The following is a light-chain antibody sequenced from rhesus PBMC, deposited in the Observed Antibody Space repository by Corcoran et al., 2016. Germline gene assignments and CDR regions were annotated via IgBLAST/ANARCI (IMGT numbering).Light chain of an antibody. CDR1: QSFSSS. CDR3: QQYYRDPFT. CDR2: SAS. V-gene: IGKV1-46*01. J-gene: IGKJ3*01. Sequence: DIQMTQSPSSLSASVGDTVTITCRASQSFSSSLAWYQQKPGKAPKLLIYSASSLQSGVPSRFSGSNSGTDFTLTLSSLQPEDIASYYCQQYYRDPFTFGPGTKLDIK.